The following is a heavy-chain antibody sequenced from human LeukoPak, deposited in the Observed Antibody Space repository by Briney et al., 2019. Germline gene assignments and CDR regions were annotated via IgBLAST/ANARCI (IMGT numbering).Heavy chain of an antibody. J-gene: IGHJ4*02. CDR1: GYTFPSYG. Sequence: ASVKVSCKASGYTFPSYGVSWVRQAPGQGLEWMGWISAYNGNTNYAQKLQDRVTMTTDTSTSTAYMELRGLRSDDTALYYCARAAGPEPTYLRRLDYWGQGTLVPVSS. CDR2: ISAYNGNT. V-gene: IGHV1-18*01. D-gene: IGHD6-13*01. CDR3: ARAAGPEPTYLRRLDY.